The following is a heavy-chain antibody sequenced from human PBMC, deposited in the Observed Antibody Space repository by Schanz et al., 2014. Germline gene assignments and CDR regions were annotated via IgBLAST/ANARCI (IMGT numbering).Heavy chain of an antibody. D-gene: IGHD3-10*01. V-gene: IGHV3-23*01. CDR2: IGVDGTTT. Sequence: EVQLLESGGGLEEPGGSLRLSCAASGFSFSSYAMSWVRQAPGKGLEWVSVIGVDGTTTYYADSVKGRFTISRDNSKNTLYLQMNSLRPEDTAVYYCARGGFGEVSYFDYWGQGTLVTVSS. CDR1: GFSFSSYA. J-gene: IGHJ4*02. CDR3: ARGGFGEVSYFDY.